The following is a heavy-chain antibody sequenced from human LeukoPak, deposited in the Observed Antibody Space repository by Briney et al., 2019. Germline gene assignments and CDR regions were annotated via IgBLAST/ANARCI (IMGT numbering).Heavy chain of an antibody. Sequence: PSETLSLTCSVSGGSTSSYYWTWIRQPPGKGLEWIGDIYNSGSTNYNSSLESRVTISVGTSKKQFSLKLSSVTAADTAVYYCARRRTTGLYGNMDVWGKGNTITVSS. V-gene: IGHV4-59*08. CDR3: ARRRTTGLYGNMDV. J-gene: IGHJ6*03. CDR1: GGSTSSYY. CDR2: IYNSGST. D-gene: IGHD2-2*01.